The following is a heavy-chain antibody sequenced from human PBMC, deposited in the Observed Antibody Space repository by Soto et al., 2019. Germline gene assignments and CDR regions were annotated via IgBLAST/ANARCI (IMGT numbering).Heavy chain of an antibody. CDR3: ARGSIAARFPYFDY. CDR1: GGSISSGDYY. Sequence: QVQLQESGPGLVKPSQTLSLTCTVSGGSISSGDYYWSWIRQPPGKGLEWIGYIYYSGSTYYNPSLKSRVTIAVDTSKNQFSLKLSSVTAADTDVYYCARGSIAARFPYFDYWGQGTLVTVSS. V-gene: IGHV4-30-4*01. D-gene: IGHD6-6*01. CDR2: IYYSGST. J-gene: IGHJ4*02.